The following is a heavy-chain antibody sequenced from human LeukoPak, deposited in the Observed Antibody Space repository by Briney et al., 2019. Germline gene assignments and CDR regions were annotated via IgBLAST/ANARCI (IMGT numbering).Heavy chain of an antibody. V-gene: IGHV3-74*01. D-gene: IGHD6-13*01. Sequence: GGSLRLSCAASGFTFSTHWMRWVRQAPGKGLVWVSHIKGDGTSTNYADSVKGRFTISRDNAKNTLFLQMNSLRAEDTAVYYCARDGLAAAADYWGQGTLVTVSS. CDR3: ARDGLAAAADY. CDR1: GFTFSTHW. J-gene: IGHJ4*02. CDR2: IKGDGTST.